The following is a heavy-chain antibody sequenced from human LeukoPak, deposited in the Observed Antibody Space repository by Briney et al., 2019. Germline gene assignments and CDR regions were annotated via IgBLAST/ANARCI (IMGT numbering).Heavy chain of an antibody. CDR1: GGSISSYY. J-gene: IGHJ4*02. D-gene: IGHD1-1*01. V-gene: IGHV4-59*01. CDR3: ARSNWYFEY. Sequence: PSETLSLTCTVSGGSISSYYWSRIRQPPGKGLEWIGYIYYSGSTNYNPSLKSRVTISVDTSKNQFSLKLSSVTAADTAEYYCARSNWYFEYWGQGTLVTVSS. CDR2: IYYSGST.